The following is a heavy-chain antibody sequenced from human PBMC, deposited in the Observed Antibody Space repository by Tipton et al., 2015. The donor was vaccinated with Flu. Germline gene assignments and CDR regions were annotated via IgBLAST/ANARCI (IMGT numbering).Heavy chain of an antibody. J-gene: IGHJ5*01. CDR2: IHKTGSA. CDR3: ARRDLSNYVSEPKNWFNS. D-gene: IGHD4-11*01. V-gene: IGHV4-38-2*01. CDR1: GDSIGSPYY. Sequence: TLSLTCSVSGDSIGSPYYWGWIRQPPGKGLEWIGNIHKTGSAYFNPSLRSRVTISVDTSKNQFSLRLTSVTAADTAVYYCARRDLSNYVSEPKNWFNSWGQGTLVTVSS.